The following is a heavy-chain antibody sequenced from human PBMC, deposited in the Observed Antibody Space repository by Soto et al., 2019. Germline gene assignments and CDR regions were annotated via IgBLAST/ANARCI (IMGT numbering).Heavy chain of an antibody. CDR1: GFTFSSYA. J-gene: IGHJ3*02. D-gene: IGHD3-10*01. CDR3: AKAKNYLDAFDI. CDR2: ISGSGGYT. Sequence: PGGSLRLSCAASGFTFSSYAMSWVRKAPAVGLEWVSAISGSGGYTYYADSVKGRFTISRDNSKNTLYLQLNSLRAEDTAVYYCAKAKNYLDAFDIWGQGTMVTVSS. V-gene: IGHV3-23*01.